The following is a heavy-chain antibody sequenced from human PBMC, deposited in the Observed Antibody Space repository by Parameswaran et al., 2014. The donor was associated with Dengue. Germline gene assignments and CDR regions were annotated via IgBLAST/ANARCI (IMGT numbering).Heavy chain of an antibody. Sequence: WIRQPPGKGLEWVSYISSSSSTIYYADSVKGRFTISRDNAKNSLYLQMNSLRDEDTAVYYCARDGYNKHYYYGMDVWGQGTTVTVSS. CDR2: ISSSSSTI. J-gene: IGHJ6*02. V-gene: IGHV3-48*02. CDR3: ARDGYNKHYYYGMDV. D-gene: IGHD5-24*01.